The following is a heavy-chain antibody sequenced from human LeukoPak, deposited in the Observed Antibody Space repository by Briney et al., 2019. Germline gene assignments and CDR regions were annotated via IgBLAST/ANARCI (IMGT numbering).Heavy chain of an antibody. CDR2: ISNDV. Sequence: GGSLRLSCVASGFSFNNFAMTWVRQAPGKGLEWVSTISNDVHYADSVRGRFTISRDNSKNTLYVQVNSLGTEDTAAYYCAKGSYYDSSGSFYFDYWGQGTLVTVSS. CDR1: GFSFNNFA. CDR3: AKGSYYDSSGSFYFDY. J-gene: IGHJ4*02. V-gene: IGHV3-23*05. D-gene: IGHD3-22*01.